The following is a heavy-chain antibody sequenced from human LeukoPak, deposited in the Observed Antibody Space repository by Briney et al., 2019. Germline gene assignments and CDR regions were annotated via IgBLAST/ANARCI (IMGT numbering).Heavy chain of an antibody. CDR2: IIPIFGTA. J-gene: IGHJ4*02. CDR1: GGTFSSYA. D-gene: IGHD6-13*01. CDR3: AREGYSSSWYFDY. V-gene: IGHV1-69*13. Sequence: ASVKVSCKASGGTFSSYAISWVRQASGQGLEWMGGIIPIFGTANYAQKFQGRVTITADESTSTAYMELSSLRSEDTAVYYCAREGYSSSWYFDYWGQGTLVTVSS.